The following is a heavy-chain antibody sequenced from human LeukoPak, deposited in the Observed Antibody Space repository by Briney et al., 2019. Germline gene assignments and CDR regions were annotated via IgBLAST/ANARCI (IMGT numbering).Heavy chain of an antibody. Sequence: SETLSLTCAVYGGSFSGYYWSWIRQPPGKGLEWIGEINHTGSTNSNPSLKSRVTISVDTSKNQFSLKLRSVTAADTAVYYCARDSGTTGEVKFDPWGQGTLVTVSS. D-gene: IGHD3-10*01. CDR2: INHTGST. J-gene: IGHJ5*02. CDR1: GGSFSGYY. V-gene: IGHV4-34*01. CDR3: ARDSGTTGEVKFDP.